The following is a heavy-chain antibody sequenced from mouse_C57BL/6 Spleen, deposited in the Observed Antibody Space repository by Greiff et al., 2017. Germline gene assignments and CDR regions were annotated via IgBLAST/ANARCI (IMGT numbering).Heavy chain of an antibody. CDR2: ISDGGSYT. CDR1: GFTFSSYA. D-gene: IGHD1-1*01. J-gene: IGHJ4*01. Sequence: EVKLVESGGGLVKPGGSLKLSCAASGFTFSSYAMSWVRQTPEKRLEWVATISDGGSYTSYPDNVKGRFTISRDNAKNNLYLQMSHLKSEDTAMYYCARDWDYGSSYAIDYWGQGTSVTVSA. V-gene: IGHV5-4*01. CDR3: ARDWDYGSSYAIDY.